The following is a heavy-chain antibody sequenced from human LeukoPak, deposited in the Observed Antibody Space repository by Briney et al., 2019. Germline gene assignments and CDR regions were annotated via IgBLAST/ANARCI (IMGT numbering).Heavy chain of an antibody. J-gene: IGHJ6*03. CDR2: ISVYNGNT. Sequence: ASVKVSCKASGYTFISYGISWVRQAPGQGLEWMGWISVYNGNTNYAQKFQDRVSMTTDTSTSTAYMEVRSLRSDDTAVYYCARGGGMGHYYYYMDVWGKGTTVTISS. CDR3: ARGGGMGHYYYYMDV. CDR1: GYTFISYG. V-gene: IGHV1-18*01. D-gene: IGHD5-24*01.